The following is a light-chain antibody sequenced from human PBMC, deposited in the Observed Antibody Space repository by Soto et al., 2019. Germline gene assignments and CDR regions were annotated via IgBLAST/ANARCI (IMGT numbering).Light chain of an antibody. V-gene: IGKV3-11*01. Sequence: VLTQAPFTLSLSPGERATLSCRASQSFRGLLAWYQQKPGQAPRLLIYDASNRATGIPARFSGSGSGTDFTLTISSLEPEDFAVYYCQQRSNWPRTLGQGTKVDIK. CDR2: DAS. J-gene: IGKJ1*01. CDR1: QSFRGL. CDR3: QQRSNWPRT.